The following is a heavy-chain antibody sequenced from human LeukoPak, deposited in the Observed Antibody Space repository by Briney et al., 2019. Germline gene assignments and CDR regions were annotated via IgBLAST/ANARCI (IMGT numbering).Heavy chain of an antibody. V-gene: IGHV1-18*01. D-gene: IGHD6-13*01. CDR3: ARDLGYSSSWYAGGAFDI. CDR1: GYTFTSYG. J-gene: IGHJ3*02. CDR2: ISAYNGNT. Sequence: EASVKVSCKASGYTFTSYGISWVRQAPGQGLEWMGWISAYNGNTNYAQKLQGRVTMTTDTSTSTAYMELRSLRSDDTAVYYCARDLGYSSSWYAGGAFDIWGQGTMVTVSS.